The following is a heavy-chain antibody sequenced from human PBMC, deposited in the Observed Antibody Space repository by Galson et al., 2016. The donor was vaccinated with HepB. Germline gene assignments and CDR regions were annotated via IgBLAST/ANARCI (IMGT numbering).Heavy chain of an antibody. Sequence: SLRLSCAASGFTFSRSWMSWVRQAPGKGLEWVANIKQDGSEKYYVDSVKGRFTISRDNAKNSLYLQINSLSAEDTAVYYCARDRGGTYSNGFDYWGQGTMLTVAS. CDR3: ARDRGGTYSNGFDY. V-gene: IGHV3-7*03. CDR2: IKQDGSEK. D-gene: IGHD1-1*01. CDR1: GFTFSRSW. J-gene: IGHJ4*02.